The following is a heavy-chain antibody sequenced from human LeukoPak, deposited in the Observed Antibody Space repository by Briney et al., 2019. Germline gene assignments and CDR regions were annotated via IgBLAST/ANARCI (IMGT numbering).Heavy chain of an antibody. CDR3: ARDLLWGPDILTGYIINPFGPFDY. CDR1: GFTFSSYA. J-gene: IGHJ4*02. V-gene: IGHV3-21*01. D-gene: IGHD3-9*01. CDR2: ISSSSSYI. Sequence: GGSLRLSCAASGFTFSSYAMNWVRQARGKGLEWVSSISSSSSYIYYADSVKGRFTISRDNAKNSLYLQMNSLRAEDTAVYYCARDLLWGPDILTGYIINPFGPFDYWGQGTLVTVSS.